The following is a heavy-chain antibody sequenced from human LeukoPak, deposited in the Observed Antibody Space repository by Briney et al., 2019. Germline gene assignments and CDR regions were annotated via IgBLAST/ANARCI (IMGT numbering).Heavy chain of an antibody. D-gene: IGHD3-16*01. CDR2: ISGSGGST. CDR1: GFTXSSYA. V-gene: IGHV3-23*01. Sequence: GGSLRLSCVASGFTXSSYAMSWVRQAPGXXLEWVSAISGSGGSTYYADSVKGRFTISRDNSKNTLYLQMNSLRAEDTAVYYCAKDLGTGPNWFDPWGQGTLVTVSS. CDR3: AKDLGTGPNWFDP. J-gene: IGHJ5*02.